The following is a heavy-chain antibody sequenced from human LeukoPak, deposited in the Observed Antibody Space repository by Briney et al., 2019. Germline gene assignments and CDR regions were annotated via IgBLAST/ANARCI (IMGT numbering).Heavy chain of an antibody. CDR2: ISAYNGDT. CDR3: ARDYYSNGVPFDY. Sequence: ASVKVSCKASGGTFSSYAISWVRQAPGQGLEWMGWISAYNGDTNYAQKLQGRVTMTTDTSTSTAYMELRSLRSDDTAVYYCARDYYSNGVPFDYWGQGTLVTVSS. V-gene: IGHV1-18*01. D-gene: IGHD6-25*01. J-gene: IGHJ4*02. CDR1: GGTFSSYA.